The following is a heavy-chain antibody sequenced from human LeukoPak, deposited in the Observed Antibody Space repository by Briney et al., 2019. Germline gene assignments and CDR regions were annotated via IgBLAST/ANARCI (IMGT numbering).Heavy chain of an antibody. CDR3: AKDPLYCSSTSCHNWFDP. CDR2: ISGSGGST. CDR1: GXTFSSYA. D-gene: IGHD2-2*01. J-gene: IGHJ5*02. V-gene: IGHV3-23*01. Sequence: GGSLRLSCAASGXTFSSYAMSWVRQAPGKGREWVSAISGSGGSTYYADPVKGRFTISRDNSKNTLYLQMNSLRAEDTAVYYCAKDPLYCSSTSCHNWFDPWGQGTLVTVSS.